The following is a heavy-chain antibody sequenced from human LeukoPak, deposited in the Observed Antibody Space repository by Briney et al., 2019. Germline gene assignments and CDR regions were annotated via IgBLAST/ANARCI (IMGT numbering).Heavy chain of an antibody. Sequence: PSETLSLTCTVSDGSISSSSYYWGWIRQPPGKGLEWIGSIYYSGSTYYNPSLKSRVTISVDTSKNQFSLKLSSVTAADTAVYYCARQVVPAAIPVAWFDPWGQGTLVTVSS. D-gene: IGHD2-2*02. CDR2: IYYSGST. CDR3: ARQVVPAAIPVAWFDP. J-gene: IGHJ5*02. CDR1: DGSISSSSYY. V-gene: IGHV4-39*01.